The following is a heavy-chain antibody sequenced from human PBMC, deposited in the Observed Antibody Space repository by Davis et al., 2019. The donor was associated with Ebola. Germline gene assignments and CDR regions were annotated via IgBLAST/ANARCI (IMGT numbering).Heavy chain of an antibody. Sequence: SETLSLTCTVSGYSVSSGYYWGWIRQPPGKGLEWLGSSYHTGNTYYNPSLRSRVTISVDTSKNQFSLKLNSVSAADTAVYYCARDRDASGYCFDYWGQGILVTVSS. CDR1: GYSVSSGYY. CDR3: ARDRDASGYCFDY. V-gene: IGHV4-38-2*02. D-gene: IGHD3-22*01. CDR2: SYHTGNT. J-gene: IGHJ4*02.